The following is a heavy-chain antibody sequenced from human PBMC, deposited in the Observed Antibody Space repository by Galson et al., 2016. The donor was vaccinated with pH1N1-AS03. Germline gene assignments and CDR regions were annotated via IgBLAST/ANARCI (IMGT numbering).Heavy chain of an antibody. D-gene: IGHD6-6*01. J-gene: IGHJ6*02. CDR3: ASSRIAAHTYYYHGIDV. CDR1: GHIFANYW. Sequence: QSGAEVKKPRESLKISCKGSGHIFANYWIGWVRQTPGKGLEWMGLIYPGDSDTRYSPSFQGQVTISADKSLSTAYLQWSSLKASDTAMYYCASSRIAAHTYYYHGIDVWVQGTTVTVSS. V-gene: IGHV5-51*01. CDR2: IYPGDSDT.